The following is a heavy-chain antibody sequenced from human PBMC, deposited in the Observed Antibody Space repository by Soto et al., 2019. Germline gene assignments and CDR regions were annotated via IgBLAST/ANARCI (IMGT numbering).Heavy chain of an antibody. Sequence: GESLKISCKGSGYSFTSYWIGWVRQMPGKGLEWMGIIYPGDSDTRYSPSFQGQVTISADKSISTAYLQWSSLKASDTAMYYCARRQITVTTVNDAFDIWGQGTMVTVSS. CDR1: GYSFTSYW. V-gene: IGHV5-51*01. CDR2: IYPGDSDT. CDR3: ARRQITVTTVNDAFDI. D-gene: IGHD4-17*01. J-gene: IGHJ3*02.